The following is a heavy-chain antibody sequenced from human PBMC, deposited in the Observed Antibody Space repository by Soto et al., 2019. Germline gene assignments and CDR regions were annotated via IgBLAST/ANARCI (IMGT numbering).Heavy chain of an antibody. CDR3: ARLEGGGSGWPTTDY. Sequence: QVQLQESGPGLVKPSETLSLTCTVSGGSISSYYWSWIRQPPGKGLEWIGYIYYSGSTNYNPSLKSRVTISVDTSKNQFSLKLSSVTAADTAVYYCARLEGGGSGWPTTDYWGQGTLVTVSS. CDR1: GGSISSYY. V-gene: IGHV4-59*08. J-gene: IGHJ4*02. CDR2: IYYSGST. D-gene: IGHD6-19*01.